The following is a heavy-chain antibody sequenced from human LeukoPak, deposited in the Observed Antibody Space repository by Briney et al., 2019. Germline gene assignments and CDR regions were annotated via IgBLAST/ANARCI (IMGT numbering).Heavy chain of an antibody. CDR1: GVSISDYH. CDR3: ARMYSGTSYYFDF. Sequence: SETLSLTCSVSGVSISDYHWIWIGQPPAKGLEWMGYFSYSGSTRYNPSLKSRVTMSVDTSKNQLSLRLISVAAADTAVYYCARMYSGTSYYFDFWGQGTLVTVSS. V-gene: IGHV4-59*01. D-gene: IGHD1-26*01. J-gene: IGHJ4*02. CDR2: FSYSGST.